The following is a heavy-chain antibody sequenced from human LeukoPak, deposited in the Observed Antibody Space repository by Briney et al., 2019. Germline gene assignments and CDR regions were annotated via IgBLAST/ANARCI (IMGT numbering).Heavy chain of an antibody. J-gene: IGHJ6*03. Sequence: GGSLRLSCAASGFTLSSYNMNWVRQAPGKGLEWVSVIYSGGSTYYADSVKGRFTISRDNSKNTLYLQMNSLRAEDTAVYYCARVGYCSGGSCSSSHYYYYYYMDVWGKGTTVTISS. CDR1: GFTLSSYN. CDR3: ARVGYCSGGSCSSSHYYYYYYMDV. D-gene: IGHD2-15*01. V-gene: IGHV3-66*01. CDR2: IYSGGST.